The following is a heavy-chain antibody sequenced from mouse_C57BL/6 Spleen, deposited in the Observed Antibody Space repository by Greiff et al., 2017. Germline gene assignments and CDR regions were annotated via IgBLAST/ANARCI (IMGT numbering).Heavy chain of an antibody. Sequence: DVKLEESGGDLVKPGGSLKLSCAASGFTFSSYGMSWVRQTPDKRLEWVATISSGGSYTYYPDSVKGRFTISRDNAKNTLYLQMSSLKSEDTAMYYCARQGTTVKTWFAHWGQGTLATVSA. CDR1: GFTFSSYG. CDR3: ARQGTTVKTWFAH. V-gene: IGHV5-6*02. D-gene: IGHD1-1*01. J-gene: IGHJ3*01. CDR2: ISSGGSYT.